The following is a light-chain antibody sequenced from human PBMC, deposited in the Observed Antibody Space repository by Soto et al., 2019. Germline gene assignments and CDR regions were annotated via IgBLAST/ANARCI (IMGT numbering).Light chain of an antibody. CDR3: PSYDTSLSGPNWV. CDR2: GNN. Sequence: QSVLTQPPSVSGAPGQRVTISCTGSSSNIGAGYDVHWYQQLPGTAPKLLIYGNNNRPSGVPDRFSGSKSGTSASLAITGLQTEDEADYFCPSYDTSLSGPNWVFGGGTKLTVL. V-gene: IGLV1-40*01. CDR1: SSNIGAGYD. J-gene: IGLJ3*02.